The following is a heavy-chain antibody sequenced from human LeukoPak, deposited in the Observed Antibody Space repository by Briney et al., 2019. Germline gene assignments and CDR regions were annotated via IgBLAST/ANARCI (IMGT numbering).Heavy chain of an antibody. J-gene: IGHJ6*02. CDR1: GFTFSSYS. D-gene: IGHD3-22*01. V-gene: IGHV3-21*01. CDR2: ISSSSSYI. CDR3: ARWAVDSSGYYYEYYYYGMDV. Sequence: GSLRLSCAASGFTFSSYSMNWVRQAPGKGLEWVSSISSSSSYIYYADSVKGRFTISRDNAKNSLYLQMNSLRAEDTAVYYCARWAVDSSGYYYEYYYYGMDVWGQGTTVTVSS.